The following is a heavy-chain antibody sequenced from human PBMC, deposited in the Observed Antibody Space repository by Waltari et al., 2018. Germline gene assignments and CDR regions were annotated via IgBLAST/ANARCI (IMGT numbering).Heavy chain of an antibody. Sequence: QVQLQQWGPGLLKPSETLSLTCAAYGGSFSCYYWSWIRQPPGKGLEWIGEINHSGSTNYNPSLKSRVTISVDTSKNQFSLKLSSVTAADTAVYYCAREGYGDYDWGQGTLVTVSS. CDR1: GGSFSCYY. V-gene: IGHV4-34*01. D-gene: IGHD4-17*01. J-gene: IGHJ4*02. CDR3: AREGYGDYD. CDR2: INHSGST.